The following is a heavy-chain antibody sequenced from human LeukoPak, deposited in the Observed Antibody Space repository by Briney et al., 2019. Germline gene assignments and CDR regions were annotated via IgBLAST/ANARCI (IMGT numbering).Heavy chain of an antibody. CDR3: ARDPGASRGTTNWFDP. CDR1: GYTFTGYY. V-gene: IGHV1-2*02. D-gene: IGHD1-1*01. CDR2: INPNSGGT. J-gene: IGHJ5*02. Sequence: ASVRVSCKASGYTFTGYYMHWVRQAPGQGLEWMGWINPNSGGTIYAQKFQGRVTMTRDTSISTAYMELSRLRSDDTAVYYCARDPGASRGTTNWFDPWGQGTLVTVSS.